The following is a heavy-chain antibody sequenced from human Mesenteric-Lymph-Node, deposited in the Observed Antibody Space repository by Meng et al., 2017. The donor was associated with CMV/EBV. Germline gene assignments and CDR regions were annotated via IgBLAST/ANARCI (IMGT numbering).Heavy chain of an antibody. CDR1: GGSVSSGSYY. J-gene: IGHJ4*02. CDR3: ARANGYSYGYGPPVLDY. V-gene: IGHV4-61*01. D-gene: IGHD5-18*01. Sequence: SETLSLTCTVSGGSVSSGSYYWSWIRQPPGKGLEWIGYIYYSGSTNYNPSLKSRVTISVDTSKSQFSLKLSSVTAADTAVYYCARANGYSYGYGPPVLDYWGQGTLVTVSS. CDR2: IYYSGST.